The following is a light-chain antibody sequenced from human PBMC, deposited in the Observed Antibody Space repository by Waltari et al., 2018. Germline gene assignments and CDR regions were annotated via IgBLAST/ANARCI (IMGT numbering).Light chain of an antibody. CDR1: NIGGES. CDR2: YDS. CDR3: QVWDTLSDHVL. Sequence: SYVLTQPPSVSVAPGKTARIPCGGDNIGGESVPWYQQKPGQAPVLVNNYDSARPPGTPVRFSGSKSGNTATLTIGRVEAGDEADYYCQVWDTLSDHVLFGGGTKLTVL. V-gene: IGLV3-21*04. J-gene: IGLJ2*01.